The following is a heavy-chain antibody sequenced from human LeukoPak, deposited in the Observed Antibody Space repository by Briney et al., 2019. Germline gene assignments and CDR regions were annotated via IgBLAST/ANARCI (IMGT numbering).Heavy chain of an antibody. CDR1: GFIFSSHW. D-gene: IGHD1-26*01. Sequence: PGGSLRLSCAASGFIFSSHWMSWVRQAPGKGPEWVANINLDGNDKNYVDSVKGRFTISRDNAKNSLYLQMNSLRAEDTAMYYCVRSRSYFSKWGQGTLVTVSS. CDR2: INLDGNDK. V-gene: IGHV3-7*01. CDR3: VRSRSYFSK. J-gene: IGHJ4*02.